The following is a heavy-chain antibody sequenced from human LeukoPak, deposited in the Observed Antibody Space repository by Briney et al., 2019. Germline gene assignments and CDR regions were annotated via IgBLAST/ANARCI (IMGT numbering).Heavy chain of an antibody. V-gene: IGHV1-2*02. J-gene: IGHJ6*03. CDR2: INPNSGGT. D-gene: IGHD1-26*01. Sequence: ASVKVSCKASGYTFIGYYIHWVRQAPGQGLEWMGWINPNSGGTNYAQRFQGRVTMTGDTSISTAYMELSRLRSDDTAVYYCARAGSLYYYYYYMDVWGKGTTVTVSS. CDR3: ARAGSLYYYYYYMDV. CDR1: GYTFIGYY.